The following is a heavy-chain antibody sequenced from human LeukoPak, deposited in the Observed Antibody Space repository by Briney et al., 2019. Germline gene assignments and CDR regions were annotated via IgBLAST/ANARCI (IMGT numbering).Heavy chain of an antibody. CDR3: TRDIQYSFGTFDS. Sequence: GASVKVSCKASGYTSTNYYMHWVRQAPGQGLEWMGWINPNNGDTNYAQKFQAWVTMTRDTSISTAFMELSRLGSDDTAVYYCTRDIQYSFGTFDSWGQGTLVTVS. CDR1: GYTSTNYY. D-gene: IGHD5-18*01. CDR2: INPNNGDT. J-gene: IGHJ4*02. V-gene: IGHV1-2*04.